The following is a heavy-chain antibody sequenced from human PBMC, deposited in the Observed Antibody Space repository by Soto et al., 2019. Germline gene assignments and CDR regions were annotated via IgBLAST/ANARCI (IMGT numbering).Heavy chain of an antibody. CDR2: ISYDGSNK. J-gene: IGHJ6*02. D-gene: IGHD3-10*01. CDR1: GFTFSSYG. Sequence: SVGGVVPPGRSLRLSCAASGFTFSSYGMHWVRQAPGKGLEWVAVISYDGSNKYYADSVKGRFTISRDNSKNTLYLQMNSLRAEDTAVYYCARLGYYYGSVTYGMDVWGQGTTVTVSS. CDR3: ARLGYYYGSVTYGMDV. V-gene: IGHV3-30*03.